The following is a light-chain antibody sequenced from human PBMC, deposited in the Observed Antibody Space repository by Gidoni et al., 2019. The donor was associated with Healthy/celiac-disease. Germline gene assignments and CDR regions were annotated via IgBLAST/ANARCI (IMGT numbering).Light chain of an antibody. CDR2: GAYGAS. V-gene: IGKV3-20*01. CDR3: QQYGSLVT. CDR1: QSVSNGY. J-gene: IGKJ4*01. Sequence: ELVLTQSPGTLSLSPGERATLSCRASQSVSNGYLAWYQQKPGQAPRLLVYGAYGASPRATVIPDRFSGSGSRTDFTLTISILEPEDSAVYYCQQYGSLVTFGGGTKVEIK.